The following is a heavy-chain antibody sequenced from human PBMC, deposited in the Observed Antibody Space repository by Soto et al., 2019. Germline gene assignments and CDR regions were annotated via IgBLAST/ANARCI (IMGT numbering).Heavy chain of an antibody. Sequence: QVQLVQSGAEVKKPGASVKGSCKASGYTFTSSGIIWVRQAPGQGLEWMGWISAYNGNTNSAQKLQGRVTMTTDTSTSTADMELRSLLSDDTAVYYCARDPGRDIYGMDVWGQGTTVTVSS. D-gene: IGHD1-26*01. J-gene: IGHJ6*02. CDR1: GYTFTSSG. CDR3: ARDPGRDIYGMDV. CDR2: ISAYNGNT. V-gene: IGHV1-18*01.